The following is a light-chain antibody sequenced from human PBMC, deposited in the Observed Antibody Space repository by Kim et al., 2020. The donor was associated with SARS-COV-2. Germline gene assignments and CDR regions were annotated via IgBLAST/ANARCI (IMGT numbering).Light chain of an antibody. CDR3: QAWDSSTHNYV. J-gene: IGLJ1*01. V-gene: IGLV3-1*01. CDR2: QDN. CDR1: RLGYRY. Sequence: PGQPASMPCARFRLGYRYVSGHQQTRGPSPVVVIYQDNQRPSGIPERFSGSNSGNTATLTISGTQAMDEAEYYCQAWDSSTHNYVFGTGTKVTVL.